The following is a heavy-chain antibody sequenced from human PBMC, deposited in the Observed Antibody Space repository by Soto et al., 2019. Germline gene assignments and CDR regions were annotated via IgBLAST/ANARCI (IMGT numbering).Heavy chain of an antibody. D-gene: IGHD6-19*01. CDR2: ISSNSKNV. Sequence: EVQLVESVGDLVKPGGSLRLSCVASGFTFSTYSMNWVRQAPGKGLEWVSSISSNSKNVFYADSVKGRFTISRDNAKNSLYLQMNSLRAEDTAEYYCARPQKPSCWYHGGYWGQGTLVTVSS. CDR3: ARPQKPSCWYHGGY. J-gene: IGHJ4*02. V-gene: IGHV3-21*01. CDR1: GFTFSTYS.